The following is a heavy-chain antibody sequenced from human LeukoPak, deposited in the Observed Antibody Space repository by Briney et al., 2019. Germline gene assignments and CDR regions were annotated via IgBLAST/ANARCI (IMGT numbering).Heavy chain of an antibody. CDR1: GFTFSSYG. CDR2: ISYDGSNK. V-gene: IGHV3-30*03. J-gene: IGHJ4*02. D-gene: IGHD3-22*01. CDR3: ARPFYSHTSGYYAPFDF. Sequence: GGSLRLSCAASGFTFSSYGMHWVRQAPGKGLEWVAVISYDGSNKYYADSVKGRSTISSDSSRDTLHLQMNNLRTEDTAVYYCARPFYSHTSGYYAPFDFWGPGTLVTVSS.